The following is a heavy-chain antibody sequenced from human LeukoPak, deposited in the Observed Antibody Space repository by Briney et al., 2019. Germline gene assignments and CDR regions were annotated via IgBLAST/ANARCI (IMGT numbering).Heavy chain of an antibody. V-gene: IGHV6-1*01. CDR1: GDSVSSNSAA. Sequence: SQTLSLTCAISGDSVSSNSAAWTWIRQSPSKGLKWLGRTYYRSKWYNDYAVSVKSRITINPDTSKNQFSLQLNSVTPEDTAVYYCARAGPGIAVAGKDYYYYYGMDVWGQGTTVTVSS. CDR2: TYYRSKWYN. CDR3: ARAGPGIAVAGKDYYYYYGMDV. J-gene: IGHJ6*02. D-gene: IGHD6-19*01.